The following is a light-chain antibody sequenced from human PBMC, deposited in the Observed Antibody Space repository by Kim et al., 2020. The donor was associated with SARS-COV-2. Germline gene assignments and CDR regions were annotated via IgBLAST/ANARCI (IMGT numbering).Light chain of an antibody. CDR1: PGIATA. CDR3: QKYNIAPGT. CDR2: GAS. J-gene: IGKJ4*01. V-gene: IGKV1-27*01. Sequence: DIQMTQSSSSLSASIGDRVTITCRASPGIATALAWYQQKAGKLPQLLIYGASTLQSGVPSRFSGTGSGRDFSLTISSLQPEDVGTYYCQKYNIAPGTFGGGTRVDIK.